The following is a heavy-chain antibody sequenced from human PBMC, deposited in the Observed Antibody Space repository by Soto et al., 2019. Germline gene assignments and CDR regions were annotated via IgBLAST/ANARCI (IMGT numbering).Heavy chain of an antibody. Sequence: ASVKVSCKASGYTFTDYYMHWVRQAPGQGLEWMGWINPNSGGTNYAQKFQGRVTMTRATSISTAYMELSSLRSDDTALYYCAKDPNIVVVTAATGGMDVWGQGTTVTVSS. V-gene: IGHV1-2*02. CDR3: AKDPNIVVVTAATGGMDV. CDR1: GYTFTDYY. J-gene: IGHJ6*02. CDR2: INPNSGGT. D-gene: IGHD2-2*01.